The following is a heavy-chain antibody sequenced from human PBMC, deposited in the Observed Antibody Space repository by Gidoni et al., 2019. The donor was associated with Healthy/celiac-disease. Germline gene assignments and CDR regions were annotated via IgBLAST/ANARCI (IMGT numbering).Heavy chain of an antibody. CDR2: ISSSSSYI. V-gene: IGHV3-21*01. J-gene: IGHJ4*02. D-gene: IGHD6-19*01. CDR1: GFTVSSYS. Sequence: EVQLVESGGGLVKPGGSLRLSCAASGFTVSSYSMNWVRQAPGKGLEWVSSISSSSSYIYYADSVKGRFTISRDNAKNSLYLQMNSLRAEDTAVYYCARGSGSGWYGIDYWGQGTLVTVSS. CDR3: ARGSGSGWYGIDY.